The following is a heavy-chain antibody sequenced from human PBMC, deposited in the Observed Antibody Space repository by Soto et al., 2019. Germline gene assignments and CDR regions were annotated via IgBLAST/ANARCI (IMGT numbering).Heavy chain of an antibody. D-gene: IGHD2-8*01. CDR2: IGTIRDT. J-gene: IGHJ5*02. Sequence: EVQLVESGGGLVQPGGSLRLSCAASGFTFSTYDMHWVRQATGKGLEWVSAIGTIRDTYYLDSVKGRFTISRENAKNSVYLQMTSLRAGDTAVYYCARGRSNQYESSPPPKFDPWGRGTLVTVSS. CDR1: GFTFSTYD. CDR3: ARGRSNQYESSPPPKFDP. V-gene: IGHV3-13*01.